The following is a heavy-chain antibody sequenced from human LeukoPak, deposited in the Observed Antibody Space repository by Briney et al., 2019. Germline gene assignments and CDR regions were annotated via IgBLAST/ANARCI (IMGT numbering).Heavy chain of an antibody. J-gene: IGHJ5*02. CDR3: ARDGVGHIAAAAPISWFDP. V-gene: IGHV3-33*01. D-gene: IGHD6-13*01. CDR1: GFTFSSYG. CDR2: IWYDGSNK. Sequence: GRSLRLSCAASGFTFSSYGMHWVRQAPGKRLEWVAVIWYDGSNKYYADSVKGRFTISRDNSKNTLYLQMNSLRAEDTAVYYCARDGVGHIAAAAPISWFDPWGQGTLVTVSS.